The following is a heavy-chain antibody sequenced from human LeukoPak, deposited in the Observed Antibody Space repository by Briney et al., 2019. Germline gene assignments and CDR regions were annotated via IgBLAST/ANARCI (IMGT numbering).Heavy chain of an antibody. V-gene: IGHV4-4*09. D-gene: IGHD3-22*01. CDR1: GGSISSYY. J-gene: IGHJ5*02. CDR2: IYTSGST. Sequence: PSETLSLTCTVSGGSISSYYWSWIRQPPGKGLEWIGYIYTSGSTNYNPSLKSRVTISVDTSKNQFSLKLSSVTAADTAVYYCARLRGDSSGNWFDPWGQGTLVTVSS. CDR3: ARLRGDSSGNWFDP.